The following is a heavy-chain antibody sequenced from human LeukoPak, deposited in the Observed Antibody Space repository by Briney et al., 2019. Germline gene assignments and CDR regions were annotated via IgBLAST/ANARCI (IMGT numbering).Heavy chain of an antibody. CDR1: GYTLTELS. D-gene: IGHD1/OR15-1a*01. CDR3: ATVEHGPESY. V-gene: IGHV1-24*01. J-gene: IGHJ4*02. Sequence: GASVKVSCTVSGYTLTELSMHWVRQAPGKGLEWMGGFDPGDGETIYAQKFQGRVTMTEDTSTDTAYMELSSLRSEDTAVYYCATVEHGPESYWGQGTLVTVSS. CDR2: FDPGDGET.